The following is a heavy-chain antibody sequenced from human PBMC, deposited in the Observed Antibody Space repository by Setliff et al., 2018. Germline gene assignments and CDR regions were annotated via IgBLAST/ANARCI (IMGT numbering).Heavy chain of an antibody. J-gene: IGHJ4*02. CDR2: IYWDDDK. Sequence: SGPTLVNPTQTLTLTCTFSGFSLSTSGVGVGWIRQPPGKALEWLALIYWDDDKRHSPSLKSRLTITKDTSKNQVVLTMTNMDPVDTATYYCARCITIFGVVIPNAFDYWGQGTLVTVSS. D-gene: IGHD3-3*01. CDR3: ARCITIFGVVIPNAFDY. V-gene: IGHV2-5*02. CDR1: GFSLSTSGVG.